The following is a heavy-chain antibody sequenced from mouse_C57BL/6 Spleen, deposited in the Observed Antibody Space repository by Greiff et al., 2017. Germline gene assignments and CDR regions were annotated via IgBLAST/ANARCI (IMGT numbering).Heavy chain of an antibody. D-gene: IGHD2-3*01. V-gene: IGHV3-6*01. CDR2: ISYDGSN. CDR1: GYSITSGYY. J-gene: IGHJ1*03. CDR3: ARVYDGPHGV. Sequence: EVQLQESGPGLVKPSQSLSLTCSVTGYSITSGYYWNWIRQFPGNKLEWMGYISYDGSNNYNPSLKNRISITRDTSKNQFFLKLNSVTTEDTATYYCARVYDGPHGVWGTGTTVTVSS.